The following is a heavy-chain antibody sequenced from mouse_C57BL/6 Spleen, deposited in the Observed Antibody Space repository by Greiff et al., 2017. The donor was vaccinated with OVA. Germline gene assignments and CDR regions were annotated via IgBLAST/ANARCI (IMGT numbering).Heavy chain of an antibody. Sequence: VQLQQSGPELVKPGASVKISCKASGYSFTDYNMNWVKQSNGKSLEWIGVINPNYGTTSYNQKFKGKATLTVDQSSSTAYMQLNSLTSEDAAVYYCARGENYCGSGRDYAMDYWGQGTSVTVSS. J-gene: IGHJ4*01. CDR2: INPNYGTT. CDR3: ARGENYCGSGRDYAMDY. D-gene: IGHD1-1*01. V-gene: IGHV1-39*01. CDR1: GYSFTDYN.